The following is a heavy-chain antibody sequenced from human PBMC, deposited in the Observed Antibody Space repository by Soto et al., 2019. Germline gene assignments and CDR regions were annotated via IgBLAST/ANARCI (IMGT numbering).Heavy chain of an antibody. CDR2: IKSKADGETT. V-gene: IGHV3-15*01. D-gene: IGHD3-9*01. CDR3: VTDVPNDIYPYDY. J-gene: IGHJ4*02. CDR1: GFSFGTAW. Sequence: SGFSFGTAWMTWVRQAPGKGLEWVALIKSKADGETTHYAAPVKGRFTISRIDSGNTLYLEMRSLKTEDTAVYYCVTDVPNDIYPYDYWGQGTLVTVSS.